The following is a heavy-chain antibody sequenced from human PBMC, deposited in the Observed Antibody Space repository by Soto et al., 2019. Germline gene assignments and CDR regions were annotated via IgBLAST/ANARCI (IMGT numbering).Heavy chain of an antibody. CDR2: ISSRGSVM. V-gene: IGHV3-11*01. D-gene: IGHD1-26*01. CDR1: GFNISNYY. CDR3: ASQLGSHDAFDV. Sequence: QLVESGGGLVKPGGSLRLSCAASGFNISNYYMSWMRQAPGKGLEWTSYISSRGSVMYYADSVKGRFTISRDNSKNSLYLQMSSLRVEDTAVYYCASQLGSHDAFDVWGHGTLVTVSS. J-gene: IGHJ3*01.